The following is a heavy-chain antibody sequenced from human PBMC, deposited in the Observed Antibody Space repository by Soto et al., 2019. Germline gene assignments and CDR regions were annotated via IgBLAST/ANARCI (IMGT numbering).Heavy chain of an antibody. CDR3: ARVGPNWGQNRGMDV. Sequence: PGGSLRLSCAASGFTFGSYGMHWVRQAPGKWLEWVALINYDGSKKYYADSVKGRFSISRDDSKNTLNLQMNSLRAEDTALYYCARVGPNWGQNRGMDVWGQGTTVTVSS. V-gene: IGHV3-33*01. J-gene: IGHJ6*02. CDR1: GFTFGSYG. D-gene: IGHD7-27*01. CDR2: INYDGSKK.